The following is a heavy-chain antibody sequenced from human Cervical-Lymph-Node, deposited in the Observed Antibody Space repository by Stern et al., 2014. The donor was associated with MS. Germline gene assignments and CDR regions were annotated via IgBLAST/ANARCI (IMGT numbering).Heavy chain of an antibody. V-gene: IGHV4-61*02. CDR1: GGSISSGSYY. D-gene: IGHD5-18*01. CDR2: IYTSGST. J-gene: IGHJ6*02. CDR3: ARDGGYSYGDGYYYYGMDV. Sequence: VQLVESGPGLVKPSQTLSLTCTVSGGSISSGSYYWSWIRQPAGKGLEWIGRIYTSGSTNYNPSLKSRFTISVDPSTNQFSLKLSSVTAADTAVYYCARDGGYSYGDGYYYYGMDVWGQGTTVTVSS.